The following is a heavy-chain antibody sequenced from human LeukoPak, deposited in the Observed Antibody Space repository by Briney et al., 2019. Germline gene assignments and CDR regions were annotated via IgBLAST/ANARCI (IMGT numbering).Heavy chain of an antibody. D-gene: IGHD3-22*01. CDR1: GFTFSSYA. Sequence: GGSLRLSCAASGFTFSSYAMHWVRQAPGKGLEWVAVISYDGSNKYYADSVKGRFTISRDNSKNTLYLQMNSLRAEDTAVYYCARTYYYDSSGQSGGYWGQGTLVTVSS. J-gene: IGHJ4*02. CDR3: ARTYYYDSSGQSGGY. CDR2: ISYDGSNK. V-gene: IGHV3-30-3*01.